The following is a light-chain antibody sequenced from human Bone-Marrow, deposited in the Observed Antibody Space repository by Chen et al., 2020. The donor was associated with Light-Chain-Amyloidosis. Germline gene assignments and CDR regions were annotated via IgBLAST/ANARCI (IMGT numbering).Light chain of an antibody. V-gene: IGLV1-47*01. CDR2: RND. J-gene: IGLJ3*02. Sequence: QSVLTQQPSASGTPGQRVTISCSGSSSNIGSHYVYWYQQLPGTAPKLLIYRNDQRPSGVPERFSGSKSGASASKAISGRRSEDEADDYSAAGDDRWNGWVFGGGTKLTGL. CDR3: AAGDDRWNGWV. CDR1: SSNIGSHY.